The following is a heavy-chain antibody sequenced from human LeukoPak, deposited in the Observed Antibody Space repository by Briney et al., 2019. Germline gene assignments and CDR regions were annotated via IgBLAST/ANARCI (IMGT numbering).Heavy chain of an antibody. J-gene: IGHJ6*03. CDR2: ISGGGTTITTI. CDR3: ARPDCNTTSCRLFYYYMDV. Sequence: PGGSLRLSCAASGFTFSDFYMSWFRQAPGKGLEWISYISGGGTTITTIYYADSVKGRFNVSRDNAKNPLLLQMNSLRAQDTAADNCARPDCNTTSCRLFYYYMDVWGTGTAVTVSS. V-gene: IGHV3-11*04. CDR1: GFTFSDFY. D-gene: IGHD2-2*01.